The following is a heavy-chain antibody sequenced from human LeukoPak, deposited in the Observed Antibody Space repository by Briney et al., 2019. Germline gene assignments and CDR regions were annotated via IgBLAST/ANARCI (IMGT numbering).Heavy chain of an antibody. CDR3: ARIDYASGSHDY. Sequence: ASVKVSCKASGYTFSGSYLHWVRLAPGQGLEWMGWINPHTGGADFAQKFQGRVTMTRDTSISTAYMELNRLTSDDTAVYFCARIDYASGSHDYSGQGTLVTVSS. V-gene: IGHV1-2*02. CDR2: INPHTGGA. D-gene: IGHD3-10*01. J-gene: IGHJ4*02. CDR1: GYTFSGSY.